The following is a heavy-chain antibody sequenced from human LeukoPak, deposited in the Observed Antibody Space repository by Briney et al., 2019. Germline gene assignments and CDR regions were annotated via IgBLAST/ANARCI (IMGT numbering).Heavy chain of an antibody. J-gene: IGHJ6*02. Sequence: ASVKVSCKASCYTITSYDISWVRQAPGQGLEWMGWISAYNGNTNYAQKLQGRVTMTTDTSTSTAYMELRSLRSDNTAVYYCARDSSSTSCYDYYYYGMDVWGQGTTVTVS. CDR1: CYTITSYD. CDR3: ARDSSSTSCYDYYYYGMDV. V-gene: IGHV1-18*01. CDR2: ISAYNGNT. D-gene: IGHD2-2*01.